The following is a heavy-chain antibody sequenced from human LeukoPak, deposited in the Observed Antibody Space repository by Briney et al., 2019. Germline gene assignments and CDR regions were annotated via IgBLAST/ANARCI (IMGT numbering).Heavy chain of an antibody. CDR1: GFTFSSNY. J-gene: IGHJ4*02. CDR2: IHSGGST. CDR3: ARSTPLVYSSSWYYFDY. D-gene: IGHD6-13*01. Sequence: GGSLRLSCAVSGFTFSSNYMSWVRQASGKGLEWVSVIHSGGSTYYADSVKGRFTISRDNSKNTLYLQMNSLRVEDTAVYYCARSTPLVYSSSWYYFDYWGQGTLVTVSS. V-gene: IGHV3-53*01.